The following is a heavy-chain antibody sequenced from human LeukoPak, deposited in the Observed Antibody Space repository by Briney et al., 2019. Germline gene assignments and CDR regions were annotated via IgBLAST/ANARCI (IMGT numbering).Heavy chain of an antibody. CDR3: ARVRGFYYDSSGPVDY. J-gene: IGHJ4*02. CDR2: ISSSSSYI. D-gene: IGHD3-22*01. V-gene: IGHV3-21*01. Sequence: GGSLRLSCAASGFTFSSYSMNWVRQAPGKGLEWVSSISSSSSYIYYADSVKGRFAISRDNAKNSLYLQMNSLRAEDTAVYYCARVRGFYYDSSGPVDYWGQGTLVTVSS. CDR1: GFTFSSYS.